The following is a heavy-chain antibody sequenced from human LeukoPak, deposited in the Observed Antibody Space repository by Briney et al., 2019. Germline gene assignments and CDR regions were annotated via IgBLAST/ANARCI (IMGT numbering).Heavy chain of an antibody. Sequence: GASVKVSCKASGYTFTGYYMHWVRQAPGQGLEWMGWISPNSGGTNYAQKFQGRDTMTRDTSISTAYMELSRMRSDDTAVYYCARDAYYDFWSGDRDYYYMDVWGKGTTVTVSS. V-gene: IGHV1-2*02. D-gene: IGHD3-3*01. CDR3: ARDAYYDFWSGDRDYYYMDV. J-gene: IGHJ6*03. CDR2: ISPNSGGT. CDR1: GYTFTGYY.